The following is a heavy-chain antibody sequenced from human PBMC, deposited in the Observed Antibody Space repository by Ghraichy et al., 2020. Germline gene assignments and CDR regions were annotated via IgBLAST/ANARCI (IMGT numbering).Heavy chain of an antibody. CDR2: ISGSGGST. CDR3: AKGHGGPSYTVAAY. D-gene: IGHD6-19*01. CDR1: GFTFSSYA. J-gene: IGHJ4*02. Sequence: GSLNISCAASGFTFSSYAMSWVRQAPGKGLEWVSAISGSGGSTYYADSVKGRFTISRDNSKNTLYLQMNSLRAEDTAVYYCAKGHGGPSYTVAAYWGQGTLVTVSS. V-gene: IGHV3-23*01.